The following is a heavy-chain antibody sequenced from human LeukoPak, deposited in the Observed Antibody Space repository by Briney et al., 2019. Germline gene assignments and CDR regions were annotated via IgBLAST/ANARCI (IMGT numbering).Heavy chain of an antibody. CDR1: GFTFSSYS. D-gene: IGHD3-9*01. Sequence: PGGSLRLSCAASGFTFSSYSMNWVRQAPGKGLEWVSSISSSSSYIYYADSVKGRFTISRDNSKNTLYLQMNSLRAEDTAVYYCAKDNDILTGYPNDAFDIWGQGTMVTVSS. CDR3: AKDNDILTGYPNDAFDI. V-gene: IGHV3-21*04. CDR2: ISSSSSYI. J-gene: IGHJ3*02.